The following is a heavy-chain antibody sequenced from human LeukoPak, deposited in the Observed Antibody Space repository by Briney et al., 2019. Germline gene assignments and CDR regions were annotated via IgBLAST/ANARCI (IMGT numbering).Heavy chain of an antibody. Sequence: SETLSLTCTVSGGSISSYYWSWIRQPPGKGLEWIGYIYYSGSTNYNPSLNSRVTISVDTSKNQFSLKLSSVTAADTAVYYCARHDYGSGSDYWGQGTLVTVSS. J-gene: IGHJ4*02. V-gene: IGHV4-59*08. CDR3: ARHDYGSGSDY. D-gene: IGHD3-10*01. CDR2: IYYSGST. CDR1: GGSISSYY.